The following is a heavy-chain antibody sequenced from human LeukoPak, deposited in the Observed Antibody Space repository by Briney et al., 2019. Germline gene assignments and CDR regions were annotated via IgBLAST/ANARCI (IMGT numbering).Heavy chain of an antibody. CDR2: ISSSGSTI. CDR3: ARDGVLRYFDWLFPYYMDI. CDR1: GFTFTDYY. D-gene: IGHD3-9*01. J-gene: IGHJ6*03. Sequence: GGSLRLSCAASGFTFTDYYMSWIRQAPGKGLEWLSYISSSGSTIYYADSVKGRFTISRDNAKNSLYLQMNSLRNEDTAVYYCARDGVLRYFDWLFPYYMDIWGKGTTVTISS. V-gene: IGHV3-11*01.